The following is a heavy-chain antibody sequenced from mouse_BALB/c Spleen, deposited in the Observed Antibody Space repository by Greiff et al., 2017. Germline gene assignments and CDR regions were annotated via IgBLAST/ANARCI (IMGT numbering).Heavy chain of an antibody. V-gene: IGHV2-9*02. J-gene: IGHJ4*01. CDR3: ARDGYYGKGYDYAMDY. CDR1: GFSLTSYG. Sequence: QVQLKESGPGLVAPSQSLSITCTVSGFSLTSYGVHWVRQPPGKGLEWLGVIWAGGSTNYNSALMSRLSISKDNSKSQVFLKMNSLQTDDTAMYYCARDGYYGKGYDYAMDYWGQGTSVTVSS. D-gene: IGHD2-1*01. CDR2: IWAGGST.